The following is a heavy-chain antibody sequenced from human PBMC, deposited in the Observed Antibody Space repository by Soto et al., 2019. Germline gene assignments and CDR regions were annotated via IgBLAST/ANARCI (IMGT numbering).Heavy chain of an antibody. V-gene: IGHV3-11*01. J-gene: IGHJ4*02. CDR3: ARGSDYGYCSSTSCSYGDYFDY. CDR2: ISSSGSTI. CDR1: GFTFSDYY. D-gene: IGHD2-2*01. Sequence: GGSLRLSCAASGFTFSDYYMSWIRQAPGKGLEWVSYISSSGSTIYYADSVKGRFTISRDNAKNSLYLQMNSLRAEDTAVYYCARGSDYGYCSSTSCSYGDYFDYWGQGTLVTVSS.